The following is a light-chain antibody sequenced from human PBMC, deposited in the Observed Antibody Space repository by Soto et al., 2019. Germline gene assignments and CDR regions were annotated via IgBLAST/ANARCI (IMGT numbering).Light chain of an antibody. J-gene: IGKJ1*01. CDR3: QQYNLFWT. CDR1: QTVSNW. V-gene: IGKV1-5*03. Sequence: DIQMTQSPSSLPASVGDRVTITCRASQTVSNWLAWYQQKPGKVPKLLIYKASTLESGVPSRFSGSGSGTEFSLTISRLQPEDFATYYCQQYNLFWTFGQGTKVEIK. CDR2: KAS.